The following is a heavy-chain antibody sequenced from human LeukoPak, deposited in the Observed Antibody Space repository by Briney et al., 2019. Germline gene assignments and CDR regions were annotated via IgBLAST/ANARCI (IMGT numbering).Heavy chain of an antibody. Sequence: ASVKVSCKASGYTFTSYDINWVRQATGQGLEWMGWMNPNSGNTGYAQKFQGRVTMTRNTSISTAYMELSSLRSEDTAVYYCARPSSSRYPPYYYYGMDVWGQGTTVTVSS. CDR1: GYTFTSYD. CDR3: ARPSSSRYPPYYYYGMDV. CDR2: MNPNSGNT. D-gene: IGHD6-13*01. V-gene: IGHV1-8*01. J-gene: IGHJ6*02.